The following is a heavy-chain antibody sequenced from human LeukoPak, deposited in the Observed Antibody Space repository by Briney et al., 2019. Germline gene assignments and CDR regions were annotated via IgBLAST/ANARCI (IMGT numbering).Heavy chain of an antibody. CDR2: IIPIFGTA. J-gene: IGHJ4*02. CDR3: ASPRETLEQYLALGY. V-gene: IGHV1-69*05. D-gene: IGHD1/OR15-1a*01. Sequence: SVKVSCKASGYTFSSYAISWVRQAPGQGLEWMGGIIPIFGTANYAQKFQGRVTITTDESTSTAYMELSSLRSEDTAVYYCASPRETLEQYLALGYWGQGTLVTVSS. CDR1: GYTFSSYA.